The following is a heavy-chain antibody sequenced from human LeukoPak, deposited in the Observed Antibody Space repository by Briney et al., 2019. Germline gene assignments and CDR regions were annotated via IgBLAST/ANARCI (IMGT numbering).Heavy chain of an antibody. CDR1: GFTFSSYG. Sequence: PGRSLRLSCAASGFTFSSYGMHWVRQAPGKGLEWVAVISYDGSNKYYAASVKGRFTISRDNSKNTLYLQMNSLRAEDTAVYYCAKDLPAAFYYYGMDVWGQGTTVTVSS. CDR2: ISYDGSNK. D-gene: IGHD2-2*01. V-gene: IGHV3-30*18. CDR3: AKDLPAAFYYYGMDV. J-gene: IGHJ6*02.